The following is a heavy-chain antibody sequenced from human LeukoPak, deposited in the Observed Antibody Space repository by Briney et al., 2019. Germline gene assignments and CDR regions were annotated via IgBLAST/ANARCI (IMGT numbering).Heavy chain of an antibody. CDR3: AKLGHSDGWYLGAFDI. D-gene: IGHD6-19*01. Sequence: SETLSLTCTVSGGSISGHYWSWIRQPPGKGLEWIGYMYYSGSANYNPSLKSRVTISVDTSKNQFSLKLSSVTATDTAVYYCAKLGHSDGWYLGAFDIWGQGTMVIVSS. CDR1: GGSISGHY. CDR2: MYYSGSA. V-gene: IGHV4-59*08. J-gene: IGHJ3*02.